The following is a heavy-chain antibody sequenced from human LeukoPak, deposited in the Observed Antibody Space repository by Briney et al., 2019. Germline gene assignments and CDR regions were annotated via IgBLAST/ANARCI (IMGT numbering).Heavy chain of an antibody. J-gene: IGHJ4*02. D-gene: IGHD6-13*01. CDR1: GGSISSGGYY. CDR2: IYHSGST. Sequence: SQTLSLTCTVSGGSISSGGYYWSWIRQPPGKGLEWIGYIYHSGSTYYNPSLKSRVTISVDRSKNQFSLKLSSVTAADTAVYYCARVWQQLVDYWGQGTLVTVSS. CDR3: ARVWQQLVDY. V-gene: IGHV4-30-2*01.